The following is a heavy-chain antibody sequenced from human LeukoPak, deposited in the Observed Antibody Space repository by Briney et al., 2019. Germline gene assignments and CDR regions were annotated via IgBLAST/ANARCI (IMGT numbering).Heavy chain of an antibody. J-gene: IGHJ4*02. D-gene: IGHD2-2*01. CDR2: IYTSGSS. Sequence: PSQTLSLTCTVSGGSISSGSYYWSWIRQPAGKGLEWIGRIYTSGSSNYNPSLKSRVTISVDTSKNQFSLKLSSVTAADTAVYYCARIPVDRYCSSTSCYYFDYWGQGTLVTVSS. V-gene: IGHV4-61*02. CDR3: ARIPVDRYCSSTSCYYFDY. CDR1: GGSISSGSYY.